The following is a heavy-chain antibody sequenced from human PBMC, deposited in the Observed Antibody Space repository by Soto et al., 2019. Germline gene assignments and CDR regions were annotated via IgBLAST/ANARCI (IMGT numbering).Heavy chain of an antibody. J-gene: IGHJ4*02. CDR3: AKDQFNYYDSSGYDY. D-gene: IGHD3-22*01. CDR2: ISYDGSNK. V-gene: IGHV3-30*18. CDR1: GFTFSSYG. Sequence: GGSLSLSCAASGFTFSSYGMHWVRQAPGKGLEWVAVISYDGSNKYYADSVKGRFTISRDNSKNTLYLQMNSLRAEDTAVYYCAKDQFNYYDSSGYDYWGQGTLVTVSS.